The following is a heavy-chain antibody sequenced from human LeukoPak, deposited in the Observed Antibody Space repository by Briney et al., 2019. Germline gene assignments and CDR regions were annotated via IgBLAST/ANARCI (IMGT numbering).Heavy chain of an antibody. D-gene: IGHD2-15*01. CDR3: AREPTPRRYYGMDV. V-gene: IGHV3-30-3*01. Sequence: GGSLRLSCAASGFTFSSYAMHWVRQAPGKGLEWVAVISYDGSNKYYADSVKGRFTISRDNSKNTLYLQMNSLRAEDTAVYYCAREPTPRRYYGMDVWSQGTTVTVSS. CDR2: ISYDGSNK. CDR1: GFTFSSYA. J-gene: IGHJ6*02.